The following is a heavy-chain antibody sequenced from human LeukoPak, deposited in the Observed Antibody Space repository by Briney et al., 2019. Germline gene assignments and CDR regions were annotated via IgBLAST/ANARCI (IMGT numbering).Heavy chain of an antibody. CDR1: GYTFTGYH. CDR2: INPNSGDT. CDR3: ARDYCSSTSCLFDY. J-gene: IGHJ4*02. V-gene: IGHV1-2*06. D-gene: IGHD2-2*01. Sequence: GASVKVSCKASGYTFTGYHMHWVRQAPGQGLEWMGRINPNSGDTNYAQKFQGRVTMTRDTSISTAYVELSRLRSDDTAVYYCARDYCSSTSCLFDYWGRGTLVTVSS.